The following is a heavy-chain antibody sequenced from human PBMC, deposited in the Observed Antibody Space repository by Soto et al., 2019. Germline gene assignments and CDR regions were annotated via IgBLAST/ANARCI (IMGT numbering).Heavy chain of an antibody. CDR2: IAYDGTKK. CDR3: ARERVEYGDYQFYGMDV. V-gene: IGHV3-30-3*01. J-gene: IGHJ6*02. CDR1: GFSFSSYA. Sequence: QVQLVESGGGVVQPGRTLRLSCAASGFSFSSYAMPWVRQAPGKGLEWVAVIAYDGTKKYYEDSVKGRFTISRDNSNTLYLQMNSLRGEDTALYYCARERVEYGDYQFYGMDVWGQGTTVTVSS. D-gene: IGHD2-2*01.